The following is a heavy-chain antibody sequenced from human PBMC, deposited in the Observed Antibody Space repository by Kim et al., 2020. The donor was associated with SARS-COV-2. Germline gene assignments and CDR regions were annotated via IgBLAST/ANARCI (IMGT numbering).Heavy chain of an antibody. Sequence: SPSFQGQVTISADKSISTAYLQWSSQKASDTAMYYCARRGHADYYYGMDVWGQGTTVTVSS. D-gene: IGHD5-12*01. V-gene: IGHV5-51*01. CDR3: ARRGHADYYYGMDV. J-gene: IGHJ6*02.